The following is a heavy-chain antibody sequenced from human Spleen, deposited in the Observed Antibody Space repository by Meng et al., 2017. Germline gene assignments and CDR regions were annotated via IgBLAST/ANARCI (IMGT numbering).Heavy chain of an antibody. D-gene: IGHD3-22*01. Sequence: QVQLQHSGPGLVGPSEPLSLTCTISGGSVISGSYYWSWIRQPPGKGLEWIGYMYFSGSTNYNPSLKSRVTISVDTSKKQFSLKVTSVTAADTAVYYCARGHYDGYFDSWGQGTLVTVSS. CDR3: ARGHYDGYFDS. CDR1: GGSVISGSYY. CDR2: MYFSGST. V-gene: IGHV4-61*01. J-gene: IGHJ4*02.